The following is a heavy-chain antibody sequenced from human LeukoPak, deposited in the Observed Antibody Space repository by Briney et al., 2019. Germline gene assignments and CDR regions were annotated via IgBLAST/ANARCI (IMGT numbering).Heavy chain of an antibody. Sequence: TSETLSLTCTVSGGSISSGGYYWSWIRQPPGKGLEWIGYIYHSGSTYYNPSLKSRVTISVDRSKNQFSLKLSSVTAADTAVYYCARAAPYCSSTSCYTFDYWGRGTLVTVSS. V-gene: IGHV4-30-2*01. CDR2: IYHSGST. J-gene: IGHJ4*02. CDR3: ARAAPYCSSTSCYTFDY. D-gene: IGHD2-2*02. CDR1: GGSISSGGYY.